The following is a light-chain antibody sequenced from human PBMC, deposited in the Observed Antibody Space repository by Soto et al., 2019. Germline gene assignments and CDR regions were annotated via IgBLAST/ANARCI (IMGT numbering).Light chain of an antibody. CDR3: AAWDDSLNGVV. V-gene: IGLV1-44*01. CDR1: SSNIGSHT. Sequence: QSVLTQPPSASGTPWQTISISCSGGSSNIGSHTVNWYQQLPGTAPRLIIYSNTQRPSGVHDRFSGSKSGTSASLAISGLQSEYEGDYYCAAWDDSLNGVVFGGGTTVTVL. CDR2: SNT. J-gene: IGLJ2*01.